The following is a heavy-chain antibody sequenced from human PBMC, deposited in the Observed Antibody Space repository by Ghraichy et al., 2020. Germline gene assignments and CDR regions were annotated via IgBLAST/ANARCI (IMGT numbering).Heavy chain of an antibody. CDR2: ISTSSGSI. J-gene: IGHJ3*01. Sequence: GGSLRLSCAASGFTFSTYSMSWARQAPGKGLEWVSSISTSSGSIYYADSVKGRFTISRDNAKNSLYLQMNSLRAEDSAVYYCVMGSGGRCHQSAFEFWGQGTMVTVSS. CDR1: GFTFSTYS. D-gene: IGHD2-15*01. CDR3: VMGSGGRCHQSAFEF. V-gene: IGHV3-21*01.